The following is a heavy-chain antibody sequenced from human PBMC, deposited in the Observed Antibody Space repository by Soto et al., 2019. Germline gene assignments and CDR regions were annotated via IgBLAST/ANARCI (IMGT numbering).Heavy chain of an antibody. D-gene: IGHD3-10*01. CDR1: GFSLSSFS. Sequence: GSLSLSCTATGFSLSSFSMNLVRQPPGQGPEWVSAISSSSSQTYYADSVKGRFTISRDNAKNSLYLQVNSLRAEDTAVYYCAKDRSGSYPPGDGMDVWGQGTTVTVSS. CDR3: AKDRSGSYPPGDGMDV. J-gene: IGHJ6*02. CDR2: ISSSSSQT. V-gene: IGHV3-21*01.